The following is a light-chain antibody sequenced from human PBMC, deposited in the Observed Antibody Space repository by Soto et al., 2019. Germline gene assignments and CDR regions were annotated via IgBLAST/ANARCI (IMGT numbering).Light chain of an antibody. CDR1: SSDVGGYNY. Sequence: QSVLTQPASVSGSPGQSITISCTGTSSDVGGYNYVSWYQQHPGKAPKLMIYDVSNRPSGVSNRFSGSKSGNTASLTISGLQAEDEADYYCNLYTSSSKVFGTGTKVTVL. CDR2: DVS. V-gene: IGLV2-14*01. CDR3: NLYTSSSKV. J-gene: IGLJ1*01.